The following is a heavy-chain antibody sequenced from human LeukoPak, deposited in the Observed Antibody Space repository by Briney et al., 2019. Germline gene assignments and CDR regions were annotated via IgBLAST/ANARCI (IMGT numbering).Heavy chain of an antibody. CDR3: ARGPPFIAARRRGWFDP. D-gene: IGHD6-13*01. V-gene: IGHV4-34*01. Sequence: SETLSLTCAVYGVSFSGYYWSWIRQPPGKGLEWIGEINHSGSTNYNPSLKSRVSISVDTSKNQFSLKLSSVTAADTAVYYCARGPPFIAARRRGWFDPWGQGTLVTVSS. CDR1: GVSFSGYY. CDR2: INHSGST. J-gene: IGHJ5*02.